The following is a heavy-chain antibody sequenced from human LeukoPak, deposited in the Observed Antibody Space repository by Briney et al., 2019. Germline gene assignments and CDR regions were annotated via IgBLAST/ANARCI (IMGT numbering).Heavy chain of an antibody. J-gene: IGHJ5*02. D-gene: IGHD3-3*01. Sequence: GASVKVSCKASGGTFSSYAISWVRQAPGQGLEWMGGIIPIFGTANYAQKFQGRVTITADESTSTAYMELSSLRSEDTAVYYCARVDGDFWSGYYTHNWFDPWGQGTLVTVSS. CDR2: IIPIFGTA. CDR1: GGTFSSYA. CDR3: ARVDGDFWSGYYTHNWFDP. V-gene: IGHV1-69*01.